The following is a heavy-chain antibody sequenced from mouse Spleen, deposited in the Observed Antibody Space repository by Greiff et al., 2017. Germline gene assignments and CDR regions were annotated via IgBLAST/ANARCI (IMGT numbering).Heavy chain of an antibody. Sequence: QVQLKQPGAELVKPGASVKLSCKASGYTFTSYWMQWVKQRPGQGLEWIGEIDPSDSYTNYNQKFKGKATLTVDTSSSTAYMQLSSLTSEDSAVYYCARGYDYDAWFAYWGQGTLVTVSA. D-gene: IGHD2-4*01. CDR2: IDPSDSYT. CDR1: GYTFTSYW. CDR3: ARGYDYDAWFAY. V-gene: IGHV1-50*01. J-gene: IGHJ3*01.